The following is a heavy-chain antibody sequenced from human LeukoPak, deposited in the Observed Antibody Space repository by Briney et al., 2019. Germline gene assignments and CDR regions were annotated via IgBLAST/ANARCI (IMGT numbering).Heavy chain of an antibody. CDR3: ARVEDDSSGYYGMDV. J-gene: IGHJ6*02. CDR1: GYTFTSYG. Sequence: ASVKVSCKASGYTFTSYGISWVRQAPGQGLEWMGWISAYNGNTNYAQKLQGRVTMTTDTSTSTAYMELRSLRSEDTAVYYCARVEDDSSGYYGMDVWGQGTTVTVSS. D-gene: IGHD3-22*01. V-gene: IGHV1-18*01. CDR2: ISAYNGNT.